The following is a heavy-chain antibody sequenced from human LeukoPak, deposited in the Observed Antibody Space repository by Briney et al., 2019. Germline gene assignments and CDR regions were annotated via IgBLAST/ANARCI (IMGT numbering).Heavy chain of an antibody. CDR2: IYPGDSDT. V-gene: IGHV5-51*01. CDR3: ARQRGYSYGPYWYFDL. J-gene: IGHJ2*01. CDR1: GYSFTSYW. Sequence: GASLKISCKGSGYSFTSYWIGWVRQMPGKGLEWMGIIYPGDSDTRYSPSFQGQVTISADKSISTAYLQWSSLKASDTAMYYCARQRGYSYGPYWYFDLWGRGTLVTVSS. D-gene: IGHD5-18*01.